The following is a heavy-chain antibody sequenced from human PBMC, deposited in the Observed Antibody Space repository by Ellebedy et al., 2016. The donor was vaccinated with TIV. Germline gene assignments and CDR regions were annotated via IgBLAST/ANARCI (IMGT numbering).Heavy chain of an antibody. D-gene: IGHD6-13*01. J-gene: IGHJ6*02. CDR2: SSGSGGST. Sequence: GESLKISCAASGFTFSSYAMSWVRQAQGKGLEWVSASSGSGGSTYYADYVKGRFTISRDNSKNTLYLQMNSLRAEDTAVYYCAGTSGAAAGYYYYYGMDVWGQGTTVTVSS. CDR3: AGTSGAAAGYYYYYGMDV. V-gene: IGHV3-23*01. CDR1: GFTFSSYA.